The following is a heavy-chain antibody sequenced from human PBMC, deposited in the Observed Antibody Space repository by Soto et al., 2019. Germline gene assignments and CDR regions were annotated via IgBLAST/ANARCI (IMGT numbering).Heavy chain of an antibody. V-gene: IGHV5-51*01. D-gene: IGHD1-26*01. J-gene: IGHJ4*02. Sequence: GESLKISCKGSGFSFTNYWIGWVRQMPGKGLEWMGDIYPGDSDIRYSPSFRGQVTISRDNSENTLYLQMNSLRADDTALYYCVKSWEDFASTNFFENWGPGTLVTVSS. CDR1: GFSFTNYW. CDR3: VKSWEDFASTNFFEN. CDR2: IYPGDSDI.